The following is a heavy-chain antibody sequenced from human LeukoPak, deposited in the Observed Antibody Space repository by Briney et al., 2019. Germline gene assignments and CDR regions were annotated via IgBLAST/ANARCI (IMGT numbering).Heavy chain of an antibody. CDR3: ARDGGYCVKGVCYFAY. J-gene: IGHJ4*02. CDR2: ISSWNDYI. V-gene: IGHV3-21*01. CDR1: GFTFSSYS. D-gene: IGHD2-15*01. Sequence: GGSLRLCCAASGFTFSSYSMNWVRQAPGKGLEWVSSISSWNDYIYYADSVKGRFAISRDNAKNSLYLQMNSLRVEDTATYYCARDGGYCVKGVCYFAYWGQGTLVTVSS.